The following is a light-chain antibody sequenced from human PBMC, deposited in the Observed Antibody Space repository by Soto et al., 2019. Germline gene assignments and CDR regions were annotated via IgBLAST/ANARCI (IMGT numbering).Light chain of an antibody. V-gene: IGKV3D-15*01. CDR3: QQYYEWPRGT. Sequence: EILLTQFPATLSVSPGERVTLSCRASQGVARTLAWFQQKPGQSPRLLVYAESTRAAGIPARFSGSGSGTEFTLTISSLQSEDVAVYYCQQYYEWPRGTFGQGTKVEIK. J-gene: IGKJ1*01. CDR1: QGVART. CDR2: AES.